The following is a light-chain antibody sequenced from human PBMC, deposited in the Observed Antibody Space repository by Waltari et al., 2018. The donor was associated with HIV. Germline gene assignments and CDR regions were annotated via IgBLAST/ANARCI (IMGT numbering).Light chain of an antibody. J-gene: IGLJ1*01. CDR1: SSNIGRYY. CDR3: AAWDDSLKNYV. CDR2: RNN. V-gene: IGLV1-47*01. Sequence: QSVLTQPPSASGTPGQRVAISCSGSSSNIGRYYVYWYQQFPGAAPKRLLYRNNQRHSGVPDRFSGSKSVASASLAISGLRSDEEADYYCAAWDDSLKNYVFGTGTRVTVL.